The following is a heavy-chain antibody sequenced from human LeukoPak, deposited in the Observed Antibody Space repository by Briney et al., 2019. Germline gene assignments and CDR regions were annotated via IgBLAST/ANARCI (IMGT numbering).Heavy chain of an antibody. V-gene: IGHV1-18*01. J-gene: IGHJ4*02. CDR3: ARDSYYYDSSGYYTGFGY. Sequence: ASVKVSCKASGYTFTSYGISWVRQAPGQGLEWMGWISAYNGNTNYAQKLQGRVTMTTDTSTSTAYMELRSLRSDDTAVYYCARDSYYYDSSGYYTGFGYWGQGTLVTVPS. CDR2: ISAYNGNT. CDR1: GYTFTSYG. D-gene: IGHD3-22*01.